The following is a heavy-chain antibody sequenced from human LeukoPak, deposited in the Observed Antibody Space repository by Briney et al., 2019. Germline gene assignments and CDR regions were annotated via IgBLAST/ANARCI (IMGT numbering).Heavy chain of an antibody. Sequence: SETLSLTCTVSGGSISSNSYYWGWIRQPPGKGLVWIGKIFYSGSTYYHPSLKSRVTISVDTSKNQFSLKLSSVTAADTAVYYCARLGPGYSSTWSNDAFAIWGQGTVVTVSS. CDR2: IFYSGST. CDR1: GGSISSNSYY. CDR3: ARLGPGYSSTWSNDAFAI. D-gene: IGHD6-13*01. V-gene: IGHV4-39*01. J-gene: IGHJ3*02.